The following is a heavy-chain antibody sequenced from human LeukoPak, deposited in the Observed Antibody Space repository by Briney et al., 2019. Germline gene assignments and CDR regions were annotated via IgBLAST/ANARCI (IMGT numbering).Heavy chain of an antibody. CDR3: ARAPPGTHDLSFDY. J-gene: IGHJ4*02. D-gene: IGHD1-1*01. CDR2: INPNSGGT. CDR1: GYTFTGYY. Sequence: ASVKVSCKASGYTFTGYYMHWVRQAPGQGLEWMGWINPNSGGTNYAQKFQGRVTMTRDTSISTAYMELSRLRSDDTAVYYCARAPPGTHDLSFDYWGQGTLVTVSS. V-gene: IGHV1-2*02.